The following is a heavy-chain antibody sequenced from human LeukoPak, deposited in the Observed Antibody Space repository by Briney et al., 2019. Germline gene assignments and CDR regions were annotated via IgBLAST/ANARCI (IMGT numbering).Heavy chain of an antibody. J-gene: IGHJ4*02. CDR3: ANHYYYDSSGYYYYFDY. CDR2: ISGSGGST. D-gene: IGHD3-22*01. V-gene: IGHV3-23*01. Sequence: PGGTLRLSCAASGFTFSSYGMSWVRQAPGKGLEWVSAISGSGGSTYYADSVKGRFTISRDNSENTLYLQMNSLRAEDTAVYYCANHYYYDSSGYYYYFDYWGQGTLVTVSS. CDR1: GFTFSSYG.